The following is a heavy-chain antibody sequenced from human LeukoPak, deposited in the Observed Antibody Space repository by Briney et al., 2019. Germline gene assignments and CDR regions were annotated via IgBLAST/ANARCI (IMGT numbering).Heavy chain of an antibody. V-gene: IGHV1-8*01. CDR3: ARGGHSSGWYGPYYYYYYGMDV. CDR2: MNPNSCNT. J-gene: IGHJ6*02. Sequence: GASVKVSCKASVYTFNSYDINWVRQATGQGLEWMGWMNPNSCNTGYAQKFQGRVTMTRNTSISTAYMELSSLRSEDTAVYYCARGGHSSGWYGPYYYYYYGMDVWGQGTTVTVSS. CDR1: VYTFNSYD. D-gene: IGHD6-19*01.